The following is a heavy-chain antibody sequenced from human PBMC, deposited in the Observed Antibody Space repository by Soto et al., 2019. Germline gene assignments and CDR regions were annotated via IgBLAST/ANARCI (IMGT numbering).Heavy chain of an antibody. CDR3: ARGKYCTNGVCYRWFDP. Sequence: ASVKVSCKASGYTFTSSYMHWVRHAPGQGLEWMGIINPSGGSTSYAQKFQGRVTMTRDTSTSTVYMELSSLRSEDTAVYYCARGKYCTNGVCYRWFDPWGQGTLVTVSS. CDR2: INPSGGST. V-gene: IGHV1-46*03. J-gene: IGHJ5*02. CDR1: GYTFTSSY. D-gene: IGHD2-8*01.